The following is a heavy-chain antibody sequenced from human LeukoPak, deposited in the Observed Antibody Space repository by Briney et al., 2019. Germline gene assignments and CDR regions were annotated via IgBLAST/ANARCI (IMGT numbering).Heavy chain of an antibody. CDR1: GFTFSSYA. CDR2: ISGSGGST. Sequence: GGSLRLSCAASGFTFSSYAMSWVRQAPGKGLEWVSAISGSGGSTYYADSVKGRFTISRDNSKNTLYLQMNSLRAEDTAVYYCASGALYFDFWSGYYYWGQGALVSVSS. CDR3: ASGALYFDFWSGYYY. D-gene: IGHD3-3*01. V-gene: IGHV3-23*01. J-gene: IGHJ4*02.